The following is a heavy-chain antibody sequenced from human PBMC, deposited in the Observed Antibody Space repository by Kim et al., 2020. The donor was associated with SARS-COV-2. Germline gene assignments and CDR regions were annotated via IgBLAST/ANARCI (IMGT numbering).Heavy chain of an antibody. Sequence: GRSLRLSCAASGFTFSSYGMHWVRQAPGKGLEWVAVIWYDGSNKYYADSVKGRFTISRDNSKNTLYLQMNSLRAEDTAVYYCARSNMVRGVGGWFDPWGQGTLVTVSS. CDR1: GFTFSSYG. V-gene: IGHV3-33*01. CDR3: ARSNMVRGVGGWFDP. CDR2: IWYDGSNK. J-gene: IGHJ5*02. D-gene: IGHD3-10*01.